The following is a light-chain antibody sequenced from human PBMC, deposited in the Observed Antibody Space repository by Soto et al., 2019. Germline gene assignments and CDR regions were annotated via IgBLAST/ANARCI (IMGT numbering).Light chain of an antibody. CDR3: QQYGSSPLT. V-gene: IGKV3-15*01. CDR2: GAS. CDR1: QSITSN. J-gene: IGKJ4*01. Sequence: EIVMTQSPATLSVSPGERATLSCRASQSITSNVAWYQQKPGQAPRLLIYGASTRATGIPARFSGSGSGTEFTLTISSLQSEDFAVYYCQQYGSSPLTFGGGTKVDIK.